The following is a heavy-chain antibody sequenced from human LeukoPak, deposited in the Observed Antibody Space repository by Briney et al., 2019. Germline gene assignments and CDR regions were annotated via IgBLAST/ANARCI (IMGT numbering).Heavy chain of an antibody. J-gene: IGHJ4*02. D-gene: IGHD1-1*01. V-gene: IGHV3-23*01. CDR2: VSGSGTAT. CDR1: GFGFSSYP. Sequence: GGSLRLSCAASGFGFSSYPMSWVRQAPGRGLEWISAVSGSGTATYYAASVDGRFTISRDNSKNTVYLQMDYLRAEDTALYYCAKELLPRQLPDYWGQGTLVTVS. CDR3: AKELLPRQLPDY.